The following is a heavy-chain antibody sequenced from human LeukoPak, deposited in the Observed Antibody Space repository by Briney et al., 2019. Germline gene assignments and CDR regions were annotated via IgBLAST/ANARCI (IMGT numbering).Heavy chain of an antibody. V-gene: IGHV3-15*07. CDR3: NTDGDYGDYVDS. CDR1: GFTFNLAW. D-gene: IGHD4-17*01. J-gene: IGHJ4*02. Sequence: GGSLRLSCAASGFTFNLAWINWVRQAPGKGLEWVGRIKNRIDGGTTDYAAPVKGRFTISRDDSKNTVYLQMNSLKSEDTALYYCNTDGDYGDYVDSWGQGTLVTVSS. CDR2: IKNRIDGGTT.